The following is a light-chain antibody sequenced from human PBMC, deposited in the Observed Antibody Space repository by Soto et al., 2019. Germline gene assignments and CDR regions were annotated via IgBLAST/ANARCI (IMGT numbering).Light chain of an antibody. V-gene: IGKV3-20*01. J-gene: IGKJ1*01. CDR2: GAS. CDR3: QQYGRSPRT. CDR1: ETVAGSY. Sequence: EIVLTQSPGTLSLSPGERATLSCRASETVAGSYLAWYQQKPGQAPRLLIHGASTRATGIADRFSGSGSGTDFTLTISRLEPEDFEVYFCQQYGRSPRTFGQGTKVDIK.